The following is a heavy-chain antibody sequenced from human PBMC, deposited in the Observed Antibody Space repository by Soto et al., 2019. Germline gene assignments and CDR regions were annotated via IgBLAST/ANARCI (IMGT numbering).Heavy chain of an antibody. D-gene: IGHD2-2*02. J-gene: IGHJ4*02. Sequence: QVQLVQSGAEVKKPGSSVKVSCKASGGTFSSYAISWVRQAPGQGLEWMGGIIPIFGTANYAQKFQGRVTITADESTSTAYMELSSLRAEDTAVYYGARSPGAYCSSTSCYTYMWDYWGQGTLVTVSS. CDR2: IIPIFGTA. CDR1: GGTFSSYA. CDR3: ARSPGAYCSSTSCYTYMWDY. V-gene: IGHV1-69*01.